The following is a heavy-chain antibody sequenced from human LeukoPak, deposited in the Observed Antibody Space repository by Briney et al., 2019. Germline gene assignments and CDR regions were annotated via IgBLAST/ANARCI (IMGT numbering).Heavy chain of an antibody. Sequence: SETLSLTCTVSGDSISSGAYYWGWIRQPPGKGLEWIGSIYYSGSTYYNPSLKSRLSMSVETSRNQFSLNLTSVSAADTAAYYCARQPITGDYYYYYMDVWGKGTTVTVSS. CDR1: GDSISSGAYY. CDR2: IYYSGST. V-gene: IGHV4-39*01. D-gene: IGHD7-27*01. CDR3: ARQPITGDYYYYYMDV. J-gene: IGHJ6*03.